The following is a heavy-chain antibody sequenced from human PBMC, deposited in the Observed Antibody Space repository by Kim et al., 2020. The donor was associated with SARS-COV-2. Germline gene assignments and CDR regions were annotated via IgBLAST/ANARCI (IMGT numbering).Heavy chain of an antibody. V-gene: IGHV1-2*02. CDR1: GYTFTGYY. D-gene: IGHD3-22*01. Sequence: ASVKVSCKASGYTFTGYYMHWVRQAPGQGLEWMGWINPNSGGTNYAQKFQGRVTMTRDTSISTAYMELSRLRSDDTAVYYCARESPHYYDSSGYYQTLGYWGQGTLVTVSS. CDR3: ARESPHYYDSSGYYQTLGY. J-gene: IGHJ4*02. CDR2: INPNSGGT.